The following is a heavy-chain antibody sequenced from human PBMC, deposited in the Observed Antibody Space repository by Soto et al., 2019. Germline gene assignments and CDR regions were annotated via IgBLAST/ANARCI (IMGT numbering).Heavy chain of an antibody. V-gene: IGHV4-34*01. CDR1: GGSFSAYY. D-gene: IGHD3-22*01. CDR2: INHSGGT. J-gene: IGHJ5*02. CDR3: ARGSVDTVDSSGFYDS. Sequence: SETLSLTCAVYGGSFSAYYWSWIRQPPGKGLEWIGEINHSGGTSYNPSLKSRVTISVDTSKSQFSLKLTSVTAADRAVYYCARGSVDTVDSSGFYDSWGQGTPVTVSS.